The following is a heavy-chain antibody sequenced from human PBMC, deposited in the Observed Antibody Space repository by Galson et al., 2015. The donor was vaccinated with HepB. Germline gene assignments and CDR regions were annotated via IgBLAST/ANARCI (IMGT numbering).Heavy chain of an antibody. J-gene: IGHJ6*02. CDR1: GGSISSGEYY. Sequence: LSLTCTVSGGSISSGEYYWSWIRQPPGKGLEWIGYIYYSGSTYYRSKWYLDYAISVKSRITINPDTSKNQFSLQLNSVTPEDTAVYYCARAAIIVVLGSGYYGMDVWGQGTTVTVSS. D-gene: IGHD2-15*01. V-gene: IGHV4-30-4*01. CDR2: IYYSGST. CDR3: ARAAIIVVLGSGYYGMDV.